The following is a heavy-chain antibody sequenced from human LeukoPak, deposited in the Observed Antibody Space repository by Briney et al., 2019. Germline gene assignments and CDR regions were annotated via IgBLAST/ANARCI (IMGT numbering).Heavy chain of an antibody. D-gene: IGHD2-15*01. CDR2: ISGSGGST. Sequence: GGSLRLSCVASGFTFSSYAMSWVRQAPGRGLEWVSAISGSGGSTYYADSVKGRFTISRDNSKNTLYLQMNSLRAEDTAVYYCAKGHRVGAAHFDYWGQGTLVTVSS. CDR1: GFTFSSYA. J-gene: IGHJ4*02. CDR3: AKGHRVGAAHFDY. V-gene: IGHV3-23*01.